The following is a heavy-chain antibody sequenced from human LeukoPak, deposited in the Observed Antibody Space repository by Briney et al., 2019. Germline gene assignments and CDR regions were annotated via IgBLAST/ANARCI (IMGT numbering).Heavy chain of an antibody. D-gene: IGHD3-10*01. V-gene: IGHV4-59*01. J-gene: IGHJ4*02. CDR3: ARSKFGEPIY. CDR2: IYYSGST. Sequence: PETLSLTCTVSGGSISSYYWSWIRQPPWKGLEWIGYIYYSGSTNYNPTLKSRVTISVDTSKNQFSLKLSSVTAAGTAVYYCARSKFGEPIYWGQGTLVTVSS. CDR1: GGSISSYY.